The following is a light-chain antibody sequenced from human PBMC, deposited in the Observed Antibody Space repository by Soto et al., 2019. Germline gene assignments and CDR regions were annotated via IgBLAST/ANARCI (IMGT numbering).Light chain of an antibody. CDR1: RGISSD. CDR2: SAS. CDR3: QQVKSYPLT. V-gene: IGKV1-9*01. J-gene: IGKJ4*01. Sequence: DLLLTQSPSFLSASVGDRVSITCRASRGISSDLVWYQQKPGKAPKLLIYSASTLQSGVPSRFSGSGSGTEFTLTISNLQPEDFATYYCQQVKSYPLTFGGGAKVEV.